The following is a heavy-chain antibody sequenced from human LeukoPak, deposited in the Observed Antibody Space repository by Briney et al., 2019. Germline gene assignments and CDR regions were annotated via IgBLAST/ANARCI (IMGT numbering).Heavy chain of an antibody. CDR2: IYSGGST. Sequence: PGGSLRLSCAASGCTVSSNYMSWVRQAPGKGLEWVSVIYSGGSTYYADSVKGRFTISRDNSKNTLYLQMNSLRAEDTAVYYCARDRWYYDSSGYYSNWFDPWGQGTLVTVSS. CDR3: ARDRWYYDSSGYYSNWFDP. CDR1: GCTVSSNY. D-gene: IGHD3-22*01. J-gene: IGHJ5*02. V-gene: IGHV3-53*01.